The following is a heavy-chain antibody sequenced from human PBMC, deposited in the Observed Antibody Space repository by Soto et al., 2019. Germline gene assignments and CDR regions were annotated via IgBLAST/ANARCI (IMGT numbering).Heavy chain of an antibody. CDR3: TTGGIVGGSLYDPTLNQGY. J-gene: IGHJ4*02. V-gene: IGHV3-23*01. Sequence: EVQLLESGGDLIQSGGSLRLSCAASGFTFSSSAMAWVRQAPGKGLEWVSSTGGSAIYYADSVKGRFTISRNDSKNTVYLQMNSLKSEDTAVYYCTTGGIVGGSLYDPTLNQGYWGQGTLVTVSS. CDR1: GFTFSSSA. CDR2: TGGSAI. D-gene: IGHD1-26*01.